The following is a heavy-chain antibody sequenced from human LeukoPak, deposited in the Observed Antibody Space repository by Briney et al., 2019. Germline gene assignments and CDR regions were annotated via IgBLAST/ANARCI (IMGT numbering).Heavy chain of an antibody. D-gene: IGHD1-26*01. Sequence: SETLSLTCTVSGGSISSYYWSWIRQPPGKGQEWIGYIYYSGSTNYNPSLKSRVTISVDTSKNQFSLKLSSVTAADTAVYYCARDYSGSYYRWFDPWGQGTLVTVSS. CDR1: GGSISSYY. V-gene: IGHV4-59*12. CDR3: ARDYSGSYYRWFDP. J-gene: IGHJ5*02. CDR2: IYYSGST.